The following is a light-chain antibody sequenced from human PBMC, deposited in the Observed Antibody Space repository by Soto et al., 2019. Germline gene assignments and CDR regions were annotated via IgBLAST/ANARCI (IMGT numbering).Light chain of an antibody. Sequence: DIQMTQSPSSLSASVGDRVTITCQASQDISSSLNWYQQKPGKAPKLLIYDASNLETGVPSRFSGSGSGTDFTLNISSLQAEDVAAYYCQQYYNPPITFGQGTRLEIK. CDR1: QDISSS. CDR2: DAS. V-gene: IGKV1-33*01. J-gene: IGKJ5*01. CDR3: QQYYNPPIT.